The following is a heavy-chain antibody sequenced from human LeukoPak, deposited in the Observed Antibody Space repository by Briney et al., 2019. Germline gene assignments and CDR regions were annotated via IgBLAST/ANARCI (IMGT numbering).Heavy chain of an antibody. Sequence: ASVKVSCKASGYTFTSYDINWVRQAPGQGLEWMGCMNPNSGNTGYAQKFQGRVTMTRNTSISTAYMELSSLRSEDTAVYYCARGFGNCSGGSCYYGFDYWGREPWSPSPQ. CDR2: MNPNSGNT. D-gene: IGHD2-15*01. J-gene: IGHJ4*02. CDR3: ARGFGNCSGGSCYYGFDY. V-gene: IGHV1-8*01. CDR1: GYTFTSYD.